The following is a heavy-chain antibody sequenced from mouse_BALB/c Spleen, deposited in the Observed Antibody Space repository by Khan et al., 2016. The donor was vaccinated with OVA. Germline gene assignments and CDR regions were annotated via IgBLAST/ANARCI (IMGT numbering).Heavy chain of an antibody. V-gene: IGHV9-3-1*01. J-gene: IGHJ1*01. CDR3: ARGLWCFDV. CDR2: INTYTGEP. CDR1: GYTFTNYG. Sequence: QIQLVQSGPELKKPGETVKISCKASGYTFTNYGMNWVKQAPGKVLEWMGWINTYTGEPTYADDFQGRFAFSLETSASTAYLQINNLKNEDTATYFCARGLWCFDVWGAGTTVTVSS.